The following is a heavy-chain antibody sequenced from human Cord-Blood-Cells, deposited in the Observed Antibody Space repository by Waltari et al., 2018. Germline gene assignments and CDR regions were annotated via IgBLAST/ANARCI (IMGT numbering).Heavy chain of an antibody. CDR3: ATKAGRSSGWYDY. J-gene: IGHJ4*02. D-gene: IGHD6-19*01. CDR2: INPDSGGT. V-gene: IGHV1-2*02. CDR1: GYTFTGYY. Sequence: QVQLVQSGAEVKKPGASVEVSCKASGYTFTGYYMHWVRQAPGQGLEWMGWINPDSGGTNYAQKFQGRVTMTRDTSISTAYMELSRLRSDDTAMYYCATKAGRSSGWYDYWGQGTLVTVSS.